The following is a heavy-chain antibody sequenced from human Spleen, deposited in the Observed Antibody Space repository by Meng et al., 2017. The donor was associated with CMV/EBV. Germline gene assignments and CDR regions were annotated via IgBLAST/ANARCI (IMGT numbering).Heavy chain of an antibody. CDR2: IRYDGSNK. CDR1: GFTLSYYG. V-gene: IGHV3-30*02. D-gene: IGHD3-16*01. Sequence: GESLKISCAASGFTLSYYGMHWVRQAPGKGLEWVAFIRYDGSNKYYADSVKGRFTISRDNSKNTLYLQMNSLRAEDTAVYYCARGKLAAILSDIWGQGTMVTVSS. CDR3: ARGKLAAILSDI. J-gene: IGHJ3*02.